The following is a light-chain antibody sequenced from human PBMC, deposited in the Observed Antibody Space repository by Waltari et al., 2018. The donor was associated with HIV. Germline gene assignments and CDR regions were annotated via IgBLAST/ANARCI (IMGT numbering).Light chain of an antibody. CDR3: QQYGTSSLT. CDR2: GAS. J-gene: IGKJ4*01. CDR1: QSTSNEY. Sequence: EIVLTQSPGTLSLSPGERVTLYCRASQSTSNEYLAWYQQKPGQAPRLLIYGASRRATGIPDRFTGSGSGIDFTLTISRLEPEDFAVYYCQQYGTSSLTFGGGTKVEIK. V-gene: IGKV3-20*01.